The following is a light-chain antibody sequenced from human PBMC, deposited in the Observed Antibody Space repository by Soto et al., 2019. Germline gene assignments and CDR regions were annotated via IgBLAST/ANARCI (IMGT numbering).Light chain of an antibody. V-gene: IGLV2-23*01. Sequence: QSALTQPASVSGSPGQSITISCTGTSSDVGNYNIISWYQKSPGKAPKLMIYEGTKRPSGVSNRFSGSKSGNTASLTISGLQAEDEADYYCCSYAGSSTWEFGGGTKLTVL. CDR3: CSYAGSSTWE. CDR2: EGT. CDR1: SSDVGNYNI. J-gene: IGLJ2*01.